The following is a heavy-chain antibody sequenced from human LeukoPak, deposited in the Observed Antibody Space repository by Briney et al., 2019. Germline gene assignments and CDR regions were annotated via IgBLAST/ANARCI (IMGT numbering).Heavy chain of an antibody. V-gene: IGHV1-24*01. J-gene: IGHJ6*02. CDR1: GYTLTELS. CDR2: FDPEDGET. CDR3: ARDSTTYDDYGDYRYYHGMDV. D-gene: IGHD4-17*01. Sequence: ASVKVSCKVSGYTLTELSMHWVRQAPGKGLEWMGGFDPEDGETIYAQKFQGRVTMTRDTSITTVYMELSRLRSDDTAVYYCARDSTTYDDYGDYRYYHGMDVWGQGTTVTVSS.